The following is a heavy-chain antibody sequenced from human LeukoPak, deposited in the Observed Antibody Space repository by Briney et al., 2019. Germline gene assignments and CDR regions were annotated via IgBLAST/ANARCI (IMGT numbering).Heavy chain of an antibody. V-gene: IGHV3-20*04. D-gene: IGHD3-10*01. CDR2: LNWNGGST. CDR1: GFTFDDYG. Sequence: PGGSLRLSCAASGFTFDDYGMSWVRQAPGKGLEWVSGLNWNGGSTGYADSVKGRFTISRDNAKNSLYLQMNSLRAEDTAVYYCAKDRVGYYYGSGSPDVWGKGTTVTVSS. J-gene: IGHJ6*04. CDR3: AKDRVGYYYGSGSPDV.